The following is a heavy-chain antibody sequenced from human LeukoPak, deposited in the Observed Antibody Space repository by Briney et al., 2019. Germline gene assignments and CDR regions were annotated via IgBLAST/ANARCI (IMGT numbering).Heavy chain of an antibody. J-gene: IGHJ5*02. CDR1: GYTFTCYD. V-gene: IGHV1-8*01. D-gene: IGHD6-13*01. CDR3: ARGSSSWYDFWFDP. Sequence: ASVKVSCKASGYTFTCYDINWVRQATGQGLEWMGWMNPNSGNTGYAQKFQGRVTMTRNTSISTAYMELSSLRSEDTAVYYCARGSSSWYDFWFDPWGQGTLVTVSS. CDR2: MNPNSGNT.